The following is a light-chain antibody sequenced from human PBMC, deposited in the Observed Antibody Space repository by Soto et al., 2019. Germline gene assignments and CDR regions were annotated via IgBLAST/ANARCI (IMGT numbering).Light chain of an antibody. CDR2: GNN. J-gene: IGLJ2*01. Sequence: QSVLTRPPSVSGAPGPRVTMSCTGSSSNIGAGYDVHWYQQLPGTAPKLLIYGNNNRPSGVPDRFSGSKSGTSASLAITGLQAEDEADYYCQSYDSSLSTSVFGGGTKLTVL. CDR3: QSYDSSLSTSV. CDR1: SSNIGAGYD. V-gene: IGLV1-40*01.